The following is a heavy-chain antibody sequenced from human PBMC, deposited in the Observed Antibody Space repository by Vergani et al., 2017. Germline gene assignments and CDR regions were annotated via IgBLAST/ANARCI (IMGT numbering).Heavy chain of an antibody. D-gene: IGHD4-17*01. V-gene: IGHV4-61*02. CDR3: ARGPRDYGLDY. J-gene: IGHJ4*02. CDR1: RGSISSGGYY. CDR2: IYTGGST. Sequence: QVQLQESGPGLVKPSQTLSLICTVSRGSISSGGYYWSWIRQPAGKALEWIGRIYTGGSTNFNPSLKSRVTISVDTSKNQFSLKLSSVTAADTAVYYCARGPRDYGLDYWGQGTLVTVSS.